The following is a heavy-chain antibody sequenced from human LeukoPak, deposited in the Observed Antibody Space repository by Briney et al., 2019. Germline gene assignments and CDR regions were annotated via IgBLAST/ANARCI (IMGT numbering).Heavy chain of an antibody. CDR1: GFTLSSYA. J-gene: IGHJ2*01. CDR3: AKGVRGGTWYFDL. Sequence: GGSLRLSCAASGFTLSSYAMSWVRQAPGKGLEWVSAISSSGGSTYYADSVKGRFTISRDNSKNTLYLQMNSLRAEDTAVYYCAKGVRGGTWYFDLWGRGTLVTVSS. CDR2: ISSSGGST. D-gene: IGHD3-10*01. V-gene: IGHV3-23*01.